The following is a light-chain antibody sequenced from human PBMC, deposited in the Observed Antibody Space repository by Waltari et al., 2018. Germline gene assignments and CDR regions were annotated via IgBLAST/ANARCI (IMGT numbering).Light chain of an antibody. CDR1: SSDVGGYKY. V-gene: IGLV2-14*03. CDR3: SSYISSDTLEL. J-gene: IGLJ2*01. CDR2: DVS. Sequence: HSALTQPASVSGSPGQSITISCPGTSSDVGGYKYVTWYQQHPGKAPKLMIFDVSNLPSGVSNRFSGSKSGNTASLTVSGLQAEDEADYYCSSYISSDTLELFGGGTSLTVL.